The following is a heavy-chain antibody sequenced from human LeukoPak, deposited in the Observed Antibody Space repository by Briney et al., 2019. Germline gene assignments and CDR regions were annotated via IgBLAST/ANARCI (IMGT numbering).Heavy chain of an antibody. CDR1: GFTFSDYS. J-gene: IGHJ4*02. D-gene: IGHD6-13*01. CDR2: ISSRSTYI. V-gene: IGHV3-21*04. Sequence: GGSLRLSCAASGFTFSDYSMNWVRQAPGKGLEWVSSISSRSTYIYYADSVKGRFTISRDNSKNTLYLQMNSLRAEDTAVYYCATTAAAWGQGTLVTVSS. CDR3: ATTAAA.